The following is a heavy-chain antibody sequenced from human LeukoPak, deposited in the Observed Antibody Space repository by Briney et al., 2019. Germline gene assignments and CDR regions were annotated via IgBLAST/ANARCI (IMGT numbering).Heavy chain of an antibody. V-gene: IGHV3-48*03. CDR2: IPYSGGSV. CDR3: AREREGCGGDCLDY. J-gene: IGHJ4*02. CDR1: GFRFSNYE. Sequence: PGGSLRLSCAASGFRFSNYEMNWVRQAPGKGLEWVSYIPYSGGSVRYADSVQGRFIISRDNAKNSLYLQMNNLRAEDTAVYYCAREREGCGGDCLDYWGQGTLVTVSS. D-gene: IGHD2-21*02.